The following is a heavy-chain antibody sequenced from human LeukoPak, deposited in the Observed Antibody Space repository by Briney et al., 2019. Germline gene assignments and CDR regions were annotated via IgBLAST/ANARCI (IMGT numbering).Heavy chain of an antibody. CDR1: GYTFTSYG. J-gene: IGHJ4*02. D-gene: IGHD3-22*01. CDR3: ARDHYTTYYYDSSGYRDY. Sequence: ASVKVSCKASGYTFTSYGISWVRQAPGQGLEWMGWISAYNGNTNYAQKLQGRVTMTTDTSTSTAYMELRSLRSGDTAVYYCARDHYTTYYYDSSGYRDYWGQGTLVTVSS. V-gene: IGHV1-18*01. CDR2: ISAYNGNT.